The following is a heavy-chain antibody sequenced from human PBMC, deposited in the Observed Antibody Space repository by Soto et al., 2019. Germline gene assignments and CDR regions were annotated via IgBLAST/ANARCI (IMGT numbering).Heavy chain of an antibody. Sequence: GGSLRLSCGSSGCTFSSYGMHWVRQAPGKGLEWVSVISYDGSNKYYADSVKGRFTISRDNSKNTLYLQMNSLRAEDTAVYYCAKVYMVVKYQLLHNYYGMDVWGQGTTVTVSS. CDR1: GCTFSSYG. D-gene: IGHD2-2*01. J-gene: IGHJ6*02. CDR2: ISYDGSNK. CDR3: AKVYMVVKYQLLHNYYGMDV. V-gene: IGHV3-30*18.